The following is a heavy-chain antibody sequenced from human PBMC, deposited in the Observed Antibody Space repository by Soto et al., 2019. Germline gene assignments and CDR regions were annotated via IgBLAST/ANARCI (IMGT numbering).Heavy chain of an antibody. CDR2: ISYDGSNK. D-gene: IGHD5-18*01. CDR3: ARDHPAQSTAMVMN. J-gene: IGHJ4*02. V-gene: IGHV3-30-3*01. Sequence: SLRLSCAASGFTFSSYAMHWVRQAPGKGLEWVAVISYDGSNKYYADSVKGRFTIPRDNSKNTLYLQMNSLRAEDTAVYYCARDHPAQSTAMVMNWGQGTLVTVSS. CDR1: GFTFSSYA.